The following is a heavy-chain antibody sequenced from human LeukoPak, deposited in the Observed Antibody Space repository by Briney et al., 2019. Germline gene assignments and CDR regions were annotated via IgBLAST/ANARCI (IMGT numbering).Heavy chain of an antibody. V-gene: IGHV4-59*01. CDR1: GGSMSRYY. CDR2: IYSGSA. D-gene: IGHD2-15*01. CDR3: ARVAPGSCGGSCYALDY. Sequence: PSETLCLTCTVSGGSMSRYYWSWIRQPPGKGLEWIGYIYSGSANYNPSLKSRVTISVDTSKNQFSLKVSSVTAADTAVYYCARVAPGSCGGSCYALDYWGQGTLVTVSS. J-gene: IGHJ4*02.